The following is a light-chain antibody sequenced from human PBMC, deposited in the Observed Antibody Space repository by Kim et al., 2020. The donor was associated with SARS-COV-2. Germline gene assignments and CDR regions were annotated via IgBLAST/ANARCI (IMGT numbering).Light chain of an antibody. CDR2: RNN. CDR1: SSNIGSNY. V-gene: IGLV1-47*01. CDR3: AAWDDSLSGQGV. J-gene: IGLJ3*02. Sequence: QLVLTQPPSASATPGQRVTISCSGSSSNIGSNYVYWYQQLPGTAPKLLIYRNNQRPSGVPDRFSGSKSGASASLAISGLRSEDEADYYCAAWDDSLSGQGVFGGGTQLTVL.